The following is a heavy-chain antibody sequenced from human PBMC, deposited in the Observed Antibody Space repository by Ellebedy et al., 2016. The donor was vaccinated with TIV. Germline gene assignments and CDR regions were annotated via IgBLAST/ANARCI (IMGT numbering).Heavy chain of an antibody. Sequence: GESLKISCAASGFTFSSYAMHWVRQAPGKGLEWAAHISYDGSNKHYADSVKGRFTISRDNSKNTLNVQMNSLRVEDTAVYYCAKDSGRSGWYFDLWGRGTLVTVSS. CDR1: GFTFSSYA. D-gene: IGHD3-10*01. V-gene: IGHV3-30-3*01. CDR3: AKDSGRSGWYFDL. CDR2: ISYDGSNK. J-gene: IGHJ2*01.